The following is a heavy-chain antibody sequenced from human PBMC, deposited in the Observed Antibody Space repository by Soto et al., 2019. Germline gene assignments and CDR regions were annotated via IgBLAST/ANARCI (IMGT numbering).Heavy chain of an antibody. CDR1: GFTFSSYA. V-gene: IGHV3-23*01. J-gene: IGHJ3*01. CDR2: ISAGGGTT. D-gene: IGHD6-13*01. Sequence: QPGGSLRLSCAASGFTFSSYAMSWVRQAPGRGLEWVSGISAGGGTTYYPDSVKGRFTISRDNSKSTLYLQMNSLRAEDTAVYYCTKDRAATGTTAFDVWGQGTMVTVSS. CDR3: TKDRAATGTTAFDV.